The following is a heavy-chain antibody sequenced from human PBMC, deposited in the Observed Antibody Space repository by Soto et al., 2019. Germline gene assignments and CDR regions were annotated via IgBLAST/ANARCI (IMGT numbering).Heavy chain of an antibody. CDR1: GYTLSTYA. D-gene: IGHD2-15*01. J-gene: IGHJ4*02. CDR2: IDADNDNT. CDR3: ARGGSGIFDY. V-gene: IGHV1-3*01. Sequence: QVQLVQSGAEVKEPGASVKVSCKASGYTLSTYALHWVRQAPGQRLEWMGWIDADNDNTKYSLKFQGRVTITRDTSASTAYMELSGLRSEDTAMYYCARGGSGIFDYWGQGTLVTVSS.